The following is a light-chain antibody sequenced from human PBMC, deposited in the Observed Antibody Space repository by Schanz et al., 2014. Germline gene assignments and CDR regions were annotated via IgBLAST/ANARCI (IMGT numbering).Light chain of an antibody. J-gene: IGLJ3*02. CDR1: SSDVGGYNY. V-gene: IGLV2-14*01. Sequence: QSALTQPASVSGSPGQSITISCTGTSSDVGGYNYVSWYQQHPGKAPKLMIYEGSKRPSGVSNRFSGSKSGNTASLTISGLQAEDEADYYCSSYAGNNIWVFGGGTQLTVL. CDR3: SSYAGNNIWV. CDR2: EGS.